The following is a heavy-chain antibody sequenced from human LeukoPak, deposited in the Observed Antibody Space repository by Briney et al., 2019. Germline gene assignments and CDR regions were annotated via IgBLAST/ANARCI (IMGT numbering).Heavy chain of an antibody. CDR2: ISAYNGNT. D-gene: IGHD5-18*01. V-gene: IGHV1-18*01. Sequence: ASVKVSCKASGYTFTSYGISWVRQAPGQGLEWMGWISAYNGNTNYAQKLQGRVTMTTDTSTSTAYMELRSLRSDDTAVYYCARSTSGYSYGGMDVWGQGTTVTVSS. CDR1: GYTFTSYG. J-gene: IGHJ6*02. CDR3: ARSTSGYSYGGMDV.